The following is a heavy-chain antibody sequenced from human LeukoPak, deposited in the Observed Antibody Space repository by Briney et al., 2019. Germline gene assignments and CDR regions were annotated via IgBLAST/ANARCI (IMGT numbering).Heavy chain of an antibody. J-gene: IGHJ4*02. CDR3: ARDYFDSSGYHLDY. Sequence: SETLSLTCTVSGGSISSYYWSWIRQPAGKGLEWIGRIYTSGSTNYNPSLKSRVTISVDTSKNQFSLKLSSVTAADTAIYCCARDYFDSSGYHLDYWGQGALVTVSS. D-gene: IGHD3-22*01. CDR2: IYTSGST. CDR1: GGSISSYY. V-gene: IGHV4-4*07.